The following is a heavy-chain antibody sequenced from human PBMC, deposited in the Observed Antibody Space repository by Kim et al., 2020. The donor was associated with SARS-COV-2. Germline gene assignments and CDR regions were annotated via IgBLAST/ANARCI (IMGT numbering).Heavy chain of an antibody. Sequence: YSPSFQGHVTISADKSISTAYLEWSSLKASDTAMYYCARQEVVTGGGFDPWGQGTLVTVSS. D-gene: IGHD2-21*02. CDR3: ARQEVVTGGGFDP. V-gene: IGHV5-10-1*01. J-gene: IGHJ5*02.